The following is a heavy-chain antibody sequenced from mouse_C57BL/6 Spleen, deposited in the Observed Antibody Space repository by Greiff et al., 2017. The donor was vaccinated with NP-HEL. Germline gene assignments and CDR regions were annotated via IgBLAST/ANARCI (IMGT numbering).Heavy chain of an antibody. Sequence: VQLQQPGAELVRPGSSVKLSCKASGYTFTSYWMDWVKQRPGQGLEWIGNIYPSDSETHYNQKFKDKATLTVDKSSSTAYMQLSSLTSEDSAVYYCARGGRERDWIAYWGQGTLVTVSA. CDR3: ARGGRERDWIAY. V-gene: IGHV1-61*01. CDR2: IYPSDSET. J-gene: IGHJ3*01. D-gene: IGHD1-1*01. CDR1: GYTFTSYW.